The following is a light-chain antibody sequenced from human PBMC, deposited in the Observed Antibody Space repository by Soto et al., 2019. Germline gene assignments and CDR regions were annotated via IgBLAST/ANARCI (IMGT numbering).Light chain of an antibody. CDR2: GAS. J-gene: IGKJ1*01. Sequence: EIVLTQSPGTLSLSPGERATLSCRASQSISSSYLAWYQQKPGQAPGLLIYGASRRATGIPDRFIGSGSGTDFTLTISRLEPEDFAVYYCQQYGSSPPTFGQGTKVEIK. CDR1: QSISSSY. V-gene: IGKV3-20*01. CDR3: QQYGSSPPT.